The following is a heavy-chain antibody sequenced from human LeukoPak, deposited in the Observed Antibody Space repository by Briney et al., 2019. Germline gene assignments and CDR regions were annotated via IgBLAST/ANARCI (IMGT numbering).Heavy chain of an antibody. Sequence: GGSLRLSCAASGFDFSSYAMSWVRQPPGKGLEWVSVISRRDDYTYYADSVKGRFTISRDNSKNTLNLQMNSLRAEDTAVYYCAKSTGYSTTGRDFDSWGRGTLVTVSS. V-gene: IGHV3-23*01. D-gene: IGHD6-13*01. J-gene: IGHJ4*02. CDR2: ISRRDDYT. CDR1: GFDFSSYA. CDR3: AKSTGYSTTGRDFDS.